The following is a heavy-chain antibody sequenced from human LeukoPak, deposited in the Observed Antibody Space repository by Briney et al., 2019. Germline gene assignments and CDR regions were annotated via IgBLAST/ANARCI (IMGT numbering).Heavy chain of an antibody. CDR1: GLSLNTAGVG. J-gene: IGHJ6*02. V-gene: IGHV2-5*02. D-gene: IGHD3-10*01. CDR3: AKAGYGSGSYLRYYYYGMDV. CDR2: IYWDDDK. Sequence: SGPTLVNPTQTLTLTCTLSGLSLNTAGVGVGWIRQPPGKALEWLALIYWDDDKRYNPSLKTGLTITKDTSKHQVVLTVTNMDPVDTATYYCAKAGYGSGSYLRYYYYGMDVWGQGTTVTVSS.